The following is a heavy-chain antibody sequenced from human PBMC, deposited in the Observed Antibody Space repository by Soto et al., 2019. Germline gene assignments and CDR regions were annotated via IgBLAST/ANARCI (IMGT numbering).Heavy chain of an antibody. CDR2: ISSSSSYT. Sequence: GGSLRLSCAASGFTFSDYYMSWIRQAPGKGLEWVSYISSSSSYTNYADSVKGRFTISRDNAKNSLYLQMNSLRAEDTAVYYCATGQYYYDSSGYYYSWGQGTLVNVSS. D-gene: IGHD3-22*01. CDR3: ATGQYYYDSSGYYYS. CDR1: GFTFSDYY. J-gene: IGHJ4*02. V-gene: IGHV3-11*03.